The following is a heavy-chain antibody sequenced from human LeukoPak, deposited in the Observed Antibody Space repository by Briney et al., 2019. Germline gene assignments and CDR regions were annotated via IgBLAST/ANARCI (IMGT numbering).Heavy chain of an antibody. J-gene: IGHJ3*02. CDR3: AKGYCSSSSCYSYAFDI. CDR2: ISGSGSST. D-gene: IGHD2-2*01. Sequence: GGSLRLSCAASGFTFSSYAMSWVRQAPGKGLERVSAISGSGSSTYYADSVKGRFTISRDNSKNTLFLQMNSLRAEDTAVYYCAKGYCSSSSCYSYAFDIWGQGTMVTVSS. V-gene: IGHV3-23*01. CDR1: GFTFSSYA.